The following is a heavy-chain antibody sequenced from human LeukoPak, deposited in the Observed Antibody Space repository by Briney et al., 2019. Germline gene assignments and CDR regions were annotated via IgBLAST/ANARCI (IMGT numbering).Heavy chain of an antibody. J-gene: IGHJ5*02. V-gene: IGHV1-2*02. CDR2: INPNSGGT. CDR3: ARDFAAVVIPATTFWFDP. D-gene: IGHD2-15*01. CDR1: GYTFTGYY. Sequence: ASVKVSCKASGYTFTGYYMHWVRQAPGQGLEWMGWINPNSGGTNCAQKFQGRVTMTRDTSISTAYMELSRLRSDDTAVYYCARDFAAVVIPATTFWFDPWGQGTLVTVSS.